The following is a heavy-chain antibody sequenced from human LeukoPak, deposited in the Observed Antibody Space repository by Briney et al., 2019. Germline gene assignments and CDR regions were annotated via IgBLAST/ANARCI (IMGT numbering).Heavy chain of an antibody. CDR1: GFTFSSYA. J-gene: IGHJ4*02. Sequence: GGSLRLSCAASGFTFSSYAMSWVRQAPGRGLEWVSLIYSGGSTYYADSVKGRFTISRDNSKNTLYLQMNSLRADDTAVYYCARDPRVGATGDWGQGTLVTVSS. D-gene: IGHD1-26*01. CDR3: ARDPRVGATGD. CDR2: IYSGGST. V-gene: IGHV3-53*01.